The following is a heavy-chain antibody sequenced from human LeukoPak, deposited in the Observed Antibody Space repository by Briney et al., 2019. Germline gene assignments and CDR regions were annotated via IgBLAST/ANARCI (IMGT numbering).Heavy chain of an antibody. J-gene: IGHJ4*02. Sequence: PSQTLSLTCTVSGGSISSVGYYWSWIRQHSGKGLEWIGFIYYTGTTTYYNPSLKSRVTISVDTSKNQFSLKLSSVTAADTAVYYCARVRGAMVAPVTAPTFDYWGQGTLVTVSS. D-gene: IGHD2-21*02. CDR1: GGSISSVGYY. V-gene: IGHV4-31*03. CDR3: ARVRGAMVAPVTAPTFDY. CDR2: IYYTGTTT.